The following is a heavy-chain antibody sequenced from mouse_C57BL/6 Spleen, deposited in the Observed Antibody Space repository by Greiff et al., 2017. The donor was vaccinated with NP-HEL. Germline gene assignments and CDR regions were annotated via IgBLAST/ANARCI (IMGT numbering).Heavy chain of an antibody. CDR2: LYPGDGDT. J-gene: IGHJ3*01. CDR1: GYAFSSSW. D-gene: IGHD2-2*01. Sequence: QVQLQQSGHELVKPGASVKISCKASGYAFSSSWMNWVKQRPGKGLEWIGRLYPGDGDTNYHGKFKGKATLTADNSSSTADMQRSSLTSGDSSGYFCARSGYGYGVAYWGQGTRFTVSA. V-gene: IGHV1-82*01. CDR3: ARSGYGYGVAY.